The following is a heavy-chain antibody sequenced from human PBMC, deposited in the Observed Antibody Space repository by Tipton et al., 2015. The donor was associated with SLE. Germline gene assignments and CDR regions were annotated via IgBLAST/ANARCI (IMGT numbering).Heavy chain of an antibody. CDR2: IYTSGST. Sequence: LRLSCTVSGGSISSYYWSWIRQPAGKGLEWIGRIYTSGSTNYNPSLKSRVTMSVDTSKNQFSLKLSSVTAADTAVYYCARGGNIIAVAGYFDYWGQGTLVTVSS. J-gene: IGHJ4*02. CDR3: ARGGNIIAVAGYFDY. D-gene: IGHD6-19*01. V-gene: IGHV4-4*07. CDR1: GGSISSYY.